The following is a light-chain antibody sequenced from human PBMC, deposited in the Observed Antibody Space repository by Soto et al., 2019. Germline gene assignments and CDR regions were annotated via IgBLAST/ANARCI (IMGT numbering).Light chain of an antibody. CDR3: QQYNVYSLT. J-gene: IGKJ4*01. V-gene: IGKV1-5*03. CDR2: KAS. Sequence: DIQMTQSPSTLSASVGDRVTITCRASQSISSWLAWYQQKPGKAPKLLIYKASSLESGVPSRFSGSGSGTEFTLTISSLQPDDFATYYCQQYNVYSLTFGGGIKVEMK. CDR1: QSISSW.